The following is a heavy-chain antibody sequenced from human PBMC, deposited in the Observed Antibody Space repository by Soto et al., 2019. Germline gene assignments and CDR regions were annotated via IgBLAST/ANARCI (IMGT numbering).Heavy chain of an antibody. Sequence: GGSLRLSCAASGFTFSSYAMHWVRQAPGKGLEWVAVISYDGSNKYYADSVKGRFTISRDNSKNTLYLQMNSLRAEDTAVYYCARDSKMIAVAGTAKVYYGMDVWGQGTTVTVSS. V-gene: IGHV3-30-3*01. CDR1: GFTFSSYA. CDR2: ISYDGSNK. J-gene: IGHJ6*02. D-gene: IGHD6-19*01. CDR3: ARDSKMIAVAGTAKVYYGMDV.